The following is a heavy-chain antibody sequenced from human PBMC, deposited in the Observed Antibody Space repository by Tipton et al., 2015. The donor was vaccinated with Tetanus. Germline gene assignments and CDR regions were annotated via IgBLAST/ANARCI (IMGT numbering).Heavy chain of an antibody. Sequence: LRLSCTVSGGSVSNGSYYWSWIRQPPGKGLESIGYIYYSGSTYYNPSLKSRVTISVDTSKNQFSLRLSSVTAADTAVYYCARDHGITWGGMGYYYGMDVWGQGTTVTASS. CDR1: GGSVSNGSYY. J-gene: IGHJ6*02. D-gene: IGHD3-16*01. V-gene: IGHV4-30-4*01. CDR2: IYYSGST. CDR3: ARDHGITWGGMGYYYGMDV.